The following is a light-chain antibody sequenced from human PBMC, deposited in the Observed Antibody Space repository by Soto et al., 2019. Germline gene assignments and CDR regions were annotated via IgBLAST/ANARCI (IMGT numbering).Light chain of an antibody. CDR3: QQCDTSPLT. CDR2: DAT. J-gene: IGKJ1*01. Sequence: EIVLTQSPGTLSLSPGARATLSCRASQSVTNNYVAWYQQKPGQAPRLLIHDATSRATGIPDRFSGSGSGTDFTLTISRLEPEDFAVYFCQQCDTSPLTFGQGTRVDI. V-gene: IGKV3-20*01. CDR1: QSVTNNY.